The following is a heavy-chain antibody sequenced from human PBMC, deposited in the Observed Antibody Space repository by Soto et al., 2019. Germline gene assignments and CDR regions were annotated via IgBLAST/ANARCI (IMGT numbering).Heavy chain of an antibody. D-gene: IGHD6-13*01. CDR1: GFTFSSYS. CDR3: ARVLGGIAAAGTLAYFDY. J-gene: IGHJ4*02. Sequence: GGSLRLSCAASGFTFSSYSMNWVRQAPGKGLEWVSYISSSSSTIYYADSVKGRFTISRDNAKNSLYLQMNSLRDEDTAVYYCARVLGGIAAAGTLAYFDYWGQGTLVTVSS. V-gene: IGHV3-48*02. CDR2: ISSSSSTI.